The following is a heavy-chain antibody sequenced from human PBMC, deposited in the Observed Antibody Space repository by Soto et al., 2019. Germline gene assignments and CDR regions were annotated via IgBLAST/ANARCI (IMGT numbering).Heavy chain of an antibody. D-gene: IGHD1-1*01. Sequence: QVQLVESGGGVVQPGRSLRLSCAASGFTFSSYAMHWVRQAPGKGLEWVAVISYDGSNKYYADSVKGRFTISRDNSKNTLSLQRNSLRAEDTAVYYCARDRLRYNWNDFPYYYYGMDVWGQGTTVTVSS. J-gene: IGHJ6*02. V-gene: IGHV3-30-3*01. CDR2: ISYDGSNK. CDR1: GFTFSSYA. CDR3: ARDRLRYNWNDFPYYYYGMDV.